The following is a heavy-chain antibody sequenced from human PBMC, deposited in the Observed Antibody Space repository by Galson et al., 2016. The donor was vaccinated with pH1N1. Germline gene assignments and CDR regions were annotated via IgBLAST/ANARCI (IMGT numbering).Heavy chain of an antibody. CDR3: VRDSGRFKLDS. V-gene: IGHV3-7*01. CDR2: IKEDGTAS. D-gene: IGHD6-19*01. Sequence: SLRLSCAASGFTFSHYWMTWVRQAPGKRLGWLAFIKEDGTASDYADSVKGRFTISRDNGKSSLYLQMSSLTGDDTAVYFCVRDSGRFKLDSWGQGTLVTVSS. J-gene: IGHJ4*02. CDR1: GFTFSHYW.